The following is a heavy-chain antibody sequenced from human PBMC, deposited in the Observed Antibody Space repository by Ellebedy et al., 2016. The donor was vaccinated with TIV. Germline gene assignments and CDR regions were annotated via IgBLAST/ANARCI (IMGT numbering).Heavy chain of an antibody. D-gene: IGHD4-11*01. J-gene: IGHJ5*02. CDR2: IRWNSGNI. V-gene: IGHV3-9*01. CDR3: ARDLMTTGWFDP. CDR1: GFTFDDYA. Sequence: SLKISCAASGFTFDDYAMHWVRQDPGKGLEWVSGIRWNSGNIGYADSVKGRFTISRDNAKNSLYLQMNSLRAEDTALYYCARDLMTTGWFDPWGQGTLVTVSS.